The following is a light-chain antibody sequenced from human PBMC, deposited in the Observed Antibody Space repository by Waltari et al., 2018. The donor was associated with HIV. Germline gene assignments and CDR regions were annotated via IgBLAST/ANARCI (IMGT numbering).Light chain of an antibody. CDR1: QSLFYNSYNRDY. CDR3: QQYYNSPIT. V-gene: IGKV4-1*01. J-gene: IGKJ5*01. CDR2: WAS. Sequence: DIVMTQSSDSLAVSLGERATINCKSSQSLFYNSYNRDYLAWYQQKPGQPPKLLIYWASTREFGVPDRFRGSGSETDFTLTISSLQAEDVAVYYCQQYYNSPITFGQGTRLEIK.